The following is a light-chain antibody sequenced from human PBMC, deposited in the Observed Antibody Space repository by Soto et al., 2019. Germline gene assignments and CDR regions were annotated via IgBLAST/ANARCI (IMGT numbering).Light chain of an antibody. CDR2: ENN. Sequence: QSVLTQPPSVSAAPGQKVTISCSGSSSNIGNNYVSWYQQLPGTAPKLLIYENNKRPSGIPDRFSGSKSGTSATLGITGLQTGDEADYYCGTWDSSLSAGGVFGGRTQLTVL. CDR1: SSNIGNNY. J-gene: IGLJ3*02. CDR3: GTWDSSLSAGGV. V-gene: IGLV1-51*02.